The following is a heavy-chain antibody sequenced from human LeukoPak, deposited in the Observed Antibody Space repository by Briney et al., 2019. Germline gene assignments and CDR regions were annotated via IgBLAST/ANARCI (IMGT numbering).Heavy chain of an antibody. CDR2: IIPIFGTA. V-gene: IGHV1-69*06. Sequence: SVKVSCKASGGTFSSYAISWVRQAPGQGLEWMGGIIPIFGTANYAQKFQGRVTMTEDTSTDTAYMELSSLRSEDTAVYYCALAAAGPSPYYYYYYMDVWGKGTTVTVSS. D-gene: IGHD6-13*01. CDR3: ALAAAGPSPYYYYYYMDV. CDR1: GGTFSSYA. J-gene: IGHJ6*03.